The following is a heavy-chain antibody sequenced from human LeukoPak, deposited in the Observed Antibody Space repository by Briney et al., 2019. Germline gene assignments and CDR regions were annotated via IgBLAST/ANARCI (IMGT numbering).Heavy chain of an antibody. CDR3: ARDIGYLAFDY. Sequence: GGSLRLSCAASGFTFSNYWMTWVRQAPGGGLEWVANIKEDGSDKYYVDSVKGRFSISRDNAKNSLYLQMNSLRGEDTAVYYCARDIGYLAFDYWGQGTLVTVSS. CDR1: GFTFSNYW. J-gene: IGHJ4*02. D-gene: IGHD2-15*01. CDR2: IKEDGSDK. V-gene: IGHV3-7*01.